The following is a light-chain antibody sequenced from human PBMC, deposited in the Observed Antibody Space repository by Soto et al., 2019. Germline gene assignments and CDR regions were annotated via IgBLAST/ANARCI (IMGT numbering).Light chain of an antibody. Sequence: DIQMTQSPSTLSASVGDRVTITCRASQSITNWLAWYQQKPGKAPKLLIYKASGLESGVPSRFSGSGSGTEFTLTISSLQPDDFATYYCQQYNSYPLAFGQGTTVEIK. CDR2: KAS. J-gene: IGKJ1*01. CDR3: QQYNSYPLA. CDR1: QSITNW. V-gene: IGKV1-5*03.